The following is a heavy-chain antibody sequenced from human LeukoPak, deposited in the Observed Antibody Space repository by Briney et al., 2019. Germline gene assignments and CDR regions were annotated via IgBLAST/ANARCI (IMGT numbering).Heavy chain of an antibody. CDR2: INPNSGGT. V-gene: IGHV1-2*02. D-gene: IGHD2-15*01. Sequence: GASVKVSCKASGYTFTGYYMHWVRRAPGQGLEWMGWINPNSGGTNYAQKFQGRVTMTRDTSISTAYMELSRLRSDDTAVYYCARNSCPSGSCYDNRGYFDYWGQGTLVTVSS. CDR3: ARNSCPSGSCYDNRGYFDY. J-gene: IGHJ4*02. CDR1: GYTFTGYY.